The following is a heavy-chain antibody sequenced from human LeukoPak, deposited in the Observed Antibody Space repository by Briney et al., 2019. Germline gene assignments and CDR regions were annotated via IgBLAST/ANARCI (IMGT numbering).Heavy chain of an antibody. CDR1: GYTFTSYY. Sequence: ASVKVSCKASGYTFTSYYMHWVRQAPGQGLEWMGIINPSGGSTSYAQKFQGRVTMTRDTSTSTVYMELSSLRSEDTAVYYCARDRRSAYGDRTPRYYFDYWGQGTLVTVSS. V-gene: IGHV1-46*01. CDR2: INPSGGST. CDR3: ARDRRSAYGDRTPRYYFDY. J-gene: IGHJ4*02. D-gene: IGHD4-17*01.